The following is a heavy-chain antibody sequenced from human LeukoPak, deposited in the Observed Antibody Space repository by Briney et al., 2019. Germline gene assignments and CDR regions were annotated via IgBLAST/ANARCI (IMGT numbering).Heavy chain of an antibody. Sequence: ASVKVSFKSSGYTFSSYTMHWLGQAPGQSGGWMGWINGDKGKTKYSENFQGRVTITRDTSASSAYMELSSLRSEDTAVYYCARSSSGTYHYWGQGPLVTVSS. J-gene: IGHJ4*02. CDR1: GYTFSSYT. V-gene: IGHV1-3*01. D-gene: IGHD3-10*01. CDR2: INGDKGKT. CDR3: ARSSSGTYHY.